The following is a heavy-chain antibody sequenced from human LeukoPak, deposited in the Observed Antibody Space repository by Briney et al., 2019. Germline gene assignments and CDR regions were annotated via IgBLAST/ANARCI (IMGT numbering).Heavy chain of an antibody. D-gene: IGHD6-19*01. J-gene: IGHJ4*02. CDR1: GGSISSSSYY. V-gene: IGHV4-61*05. CDR2: IYYSGSGST. Sequence: SETLSLTCTVSGGSISSSSYYWGWIRQPPGKGLEWIGYIYYSGSGSTNNNPSLKSRVTISVDTSKNQFSLNLSSVTAADPAVYYCARHAVYAGSGWSFDYWGQGTLITVSS. CDR3: ARHAVYAGSGWSFDY.